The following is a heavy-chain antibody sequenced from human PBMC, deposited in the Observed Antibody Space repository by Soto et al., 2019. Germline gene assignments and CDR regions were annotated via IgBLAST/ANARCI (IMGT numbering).Heavy chain of an antibody. Sequence: GGSLRLSCAASGFTFSSYAMHWVRQAPGKGLEWVAVISYDGSNKYYADSVKGRFTISRDNSKNTLYLQMNSLRAEDTAVYYCARDGAGGVGAYNPVDYWGQGTLVTVSS. CDR1: GFTFSSYA. J-gene: IGHJ4*02. CDR3: ARDGAGGVGAYNPVDY. D-gene: IGHD1-26*01. CDR2: ISYDGSNK. V-gene: IGHV3-30-3*01.